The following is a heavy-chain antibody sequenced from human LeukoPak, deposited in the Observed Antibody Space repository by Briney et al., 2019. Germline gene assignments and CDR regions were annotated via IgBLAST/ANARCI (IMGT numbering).Heavy chain of an antibody. CDR1: GFTFSSYG. Sequence: PGGSLRLSCAASGFTFSSYGMSWVRQAPGKGLEWVSAISGSGGSTYYADSVKGRFTISRGNSKNTLYLQINSLRVEDPAGYFCARAAQEWFGELGFDQWGQGTLVIVSS. V-gene: IGHV3-23*01. J-gene: IGHJ4*02. D-gene: IGHD3-10*01. CDR3: ARAAQEWFGELGFDQ. CDR2: ISGSGGST.